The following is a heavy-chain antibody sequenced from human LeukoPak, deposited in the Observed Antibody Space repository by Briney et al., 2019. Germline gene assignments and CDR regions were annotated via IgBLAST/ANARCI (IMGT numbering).Heavy chain of an antibody. J-gene: IGHJ3*01. CDR1: GFTFSDYA. CDR3: GKDPNGDYVGAFDF. D-gene: IGHD4-17*01. Sequence: PGGSLRLSCAASGFTFSDYALIWVRQAPGKGLEWISAIRGTGGTTYYADSVKGRCTISRDNSRNTVYLQKNSLRAEDTALYFCGKDPNGDYVGAFDFWGPGTMVTVSS. V-gene: IGHV3-23*01. CDR2: IRGTGGTT.